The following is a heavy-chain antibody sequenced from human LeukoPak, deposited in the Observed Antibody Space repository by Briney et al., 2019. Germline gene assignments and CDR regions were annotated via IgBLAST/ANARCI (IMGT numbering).Heavy chain of an antibody. V-gene: IGHV3-53*01. Sequence: PGGSLRLSCAASGFTVSSNYMSWVRQAPGKGLEWVSVIYSGGCTYYADSVEGRFTISRDNSKNTLYLQMNSLRAEDTAVYYCARLLAGTALDYWGQGTLVTVSS. CDR3: ARLLAGTALDY. CDR1: GFTVSSNY. D-gene: IGHD6-19*01. J-gene: IGHJ4*02. CDR2: IYSGGCT.